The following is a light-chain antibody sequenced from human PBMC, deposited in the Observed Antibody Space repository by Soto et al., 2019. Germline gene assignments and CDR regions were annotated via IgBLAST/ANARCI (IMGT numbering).Light chain of an antibody. CDR3: QQTYSTPYT. CDR1: DNIAPW. CDR2: KAA. J-gene: IGKJ2*01. Sequence: DIQMTQSPSTLSASVGDRVAITCRASDNIAPWVAWYQQKPGKAPKLLIYKAANLADEVPSRFAGSGSGTDFTLTITRLQPDDFATYYCQQTYSTPYTFGQGTKLEIK. V-gene: IGKV1-5*03.